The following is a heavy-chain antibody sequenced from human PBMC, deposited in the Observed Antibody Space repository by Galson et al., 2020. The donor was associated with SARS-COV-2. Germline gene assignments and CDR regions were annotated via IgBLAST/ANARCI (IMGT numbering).Heavy chain of an antibody. D-gene: IGHD6-13*01. CDR2: ISYDGSTE. V-gene: IGHV3-30*15. CDR3: ARETHDYSSSYYDF. J-gene: IGHJ4*02. Sequence: GGSLRLSCAASGFTFSTYAMHWVRQAPGKGLEWVAIISYDGSTEYNADSVKGRFTISRDNSKNTLYLHMSSLGPEDTAVYYCARETHDYSSSYYDFWGKGTLVSVSS. CDR1: GFTFSTYA.